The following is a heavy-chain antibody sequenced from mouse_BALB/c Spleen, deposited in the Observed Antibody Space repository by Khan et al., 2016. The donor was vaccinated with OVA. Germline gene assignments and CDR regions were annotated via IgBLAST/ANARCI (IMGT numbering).Heavy chain of an antibody. CDR3: ARGNYYCSNSWFPY. D-gene: IGHD1-1*01. CDR2: INPYNGFT. V-gene: IGHV1-18*01. CDR1: GYSFTDYT. Sequence: EVQLQQSGPELVKPGASMKISCKTSGYSFTDYTMNWVKQSHGKDLEWIGLINPYNGFTTYNQEFQAKATLPAEKYSSTAYMQLRSLTAEETVVYYWARGNYYCSNSWFPYWGQGTLVTVSS. J-gene: IGHJ3*01.